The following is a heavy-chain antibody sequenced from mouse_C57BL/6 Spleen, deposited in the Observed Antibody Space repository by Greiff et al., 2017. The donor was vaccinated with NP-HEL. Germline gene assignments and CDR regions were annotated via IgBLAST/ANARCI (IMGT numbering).Heavy chain of an antibody. CDR2: IDPENGDT. V-gene: IGHV14-4*01. Sequence: EVKLMESGAELVRPGASVKLSCTASGFNIKDDYMHWVKQRPEQGLEWIGWIDPENGDTEYASKFQGKATITADTSSNTAYLQLSSLTSEDTAVYYCTTRGNYYSNYAWFAYWGQGTLVTVSA. J-gene: IGHJ3*01. CDR3: TTRGNYYSNYAWFAY. D-gene: IGHD2-5*01. CDR1: GFNIKDDY.